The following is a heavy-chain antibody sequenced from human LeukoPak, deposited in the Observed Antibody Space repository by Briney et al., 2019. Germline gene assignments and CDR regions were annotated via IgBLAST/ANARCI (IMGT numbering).Heavy chain of an antibody. CDR2: IYYSGST. CDR1: GGSISSYY. V-gene: IGHV4-59*04. Sequence: PSETLSLTCTVSGGSISSYYWSWIRQPPGKGLEWIGSIYYSGSTYYNPSLKSRVTISVDTSKNQFSLKLSSVTAADTAVYYCARRTRGYYYGSGILDVWGKGTTVTISS. CDR3: ARRTRGYYYGSGILDV. D-gene: IGHD3-10*01. J-gene: IGHJ6*04.